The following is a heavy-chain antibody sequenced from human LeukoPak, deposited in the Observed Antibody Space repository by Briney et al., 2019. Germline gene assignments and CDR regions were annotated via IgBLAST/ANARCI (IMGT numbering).Heavy chain of an antibody. Sequence: GGSLRLSCTASGFTFRSYWMHWVRQAPGEGLVWVSRISTDGRSTNYADSVKGRFTISRNTSKNTLYLQMNSLRAEDTAIYYCAKRLSLRFDAFDIWGPGTMVTVPS. CDR3: AKRLSLRFDAFDI. D-gene: IGHD3-3*01. CDR2: ISTDGRST. J-gene: IGHJ3*02. V-gene: IGHV3-74*01. CDR1: GFTFRSYW.